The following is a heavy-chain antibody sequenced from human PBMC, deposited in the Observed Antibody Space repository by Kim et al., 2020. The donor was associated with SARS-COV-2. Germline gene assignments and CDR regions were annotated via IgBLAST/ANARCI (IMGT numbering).Heavy chain of an antibody. D-gene: IGHD6-13*01. V-gene: IGHV4-4*07. CDR2: IYTSGST. Sequence: SETLSLTCTVSGGSISSYYWSWIRQPAGKGLEWIGRIYTSGSTNYNPSLKSRVTMSVDTSKNQFSLKLSSVTAADTAVYYCARVNGYRGYSSSWYFDYWGQGTLVTVSS. J-gene: IGHJ4*02. CDR1: GGSISSYY. CDR3: ARVNGYRGYSSSWYFDY.